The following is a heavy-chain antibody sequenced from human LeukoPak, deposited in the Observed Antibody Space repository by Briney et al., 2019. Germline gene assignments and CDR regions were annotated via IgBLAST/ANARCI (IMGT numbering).Heavy chain of an antibody. CDR1: GFTFSDYN. Sequence: GGSLRLSCAASGFTFSDYNMNLVRQAPGKGLEWVSYITNGGSNIHHADSVKGRFTISRDNAKKTLHLQMNSLRAEDTAVYYCARSIGLTGGGVDVWGQGTTVTVSS. CDR2: ITNGGSNI. D-gene: IGHD3-9*01. V-gene: IGHV3-11*01. J-gene: IGHJ6*02. CDR3: ARSIGLTGGGVDV.